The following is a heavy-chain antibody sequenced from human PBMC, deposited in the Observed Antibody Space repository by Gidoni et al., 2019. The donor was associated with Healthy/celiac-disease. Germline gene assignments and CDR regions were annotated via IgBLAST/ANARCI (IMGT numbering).Heavy chain of an antibody. J-gene: IGHJ3*02. Sequence: RHSCAASGFTFRSYSMNWVRQAPGKGLEWVSAISSSSSDIYYADSVKGRFTISRDNAKNSLYLQMTSLRAEDTSVYYCARDPYGGTQGGAFDIWGQGTMVTVSS. CDR3: ARDPYGGTQGGAFDI. V-gene: IGHV3-21*01. D-gene: IGHD2-15*01. CDR1: GFTFRSYS. CDR2: ISSSSSDI.